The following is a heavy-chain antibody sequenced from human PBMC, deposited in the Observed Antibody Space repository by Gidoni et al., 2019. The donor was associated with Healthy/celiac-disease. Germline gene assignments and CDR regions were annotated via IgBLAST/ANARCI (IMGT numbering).Heavy chain of an antibody. D-gene: IGHD2-15*01. V-gene: IGHV3-49*05. CDR1: GFTFGDYA. CDR3: TRDEGGGCSGGSCRYYYYGMDV. Sequence: EVQLVESGGGLVKPGRSLRLSCTASGFTFGDYAMSWFRQAPGKGLEWVGFIRSKAYGGTTEYAASVKGRFTISRDDSKSIAYLQMNSLKTEDTAVYYCTRDEGGGCSGGSCRYYYYGMDVWGQGTTVTVSS. J-gene: IGHJ6*02. CDR2: IRSKAYGGTT.